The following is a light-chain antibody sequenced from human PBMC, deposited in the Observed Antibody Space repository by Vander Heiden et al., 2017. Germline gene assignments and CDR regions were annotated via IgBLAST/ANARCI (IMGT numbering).Light chain of an antibody. CDR2: GNS. J-gene: IGLJ2*01. Sequence: QSVLTQPPSVSGAPGQRVTISCTGSSPNFGSGYDVHWYQQLPGTAPKLLIYGNSKRPSGVPDRFSGSKSGTSASLAITGLQAEDEADYYCQSYDSSLSGVVFGGGTKLTVL. CDR3: QSYDSSLSGVV. V-gene: IGLV1-40*01. CDR1: SPNFGSGYD.